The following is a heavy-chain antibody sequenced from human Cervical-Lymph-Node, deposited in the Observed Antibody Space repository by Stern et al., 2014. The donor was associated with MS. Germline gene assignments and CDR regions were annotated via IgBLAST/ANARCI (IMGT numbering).Heavy chain of an antibody. CDR3: VVIAGTY. CDR1: GPTLTEAS. J-gene: IGHJ4*02. CDR2: FNPEDGET. V-gene: IGHV1-24*01. Sequence: QVQLMQSGAEVKNPGASVKVSCRVSGPTLTEASIHWVRQVPGKGLEWMGGFNPEDGETVYTQKFQGRVIMTEDTSTETAYMELSSLTSEDTAVYYCVVIAGTYWGQGTLVTVSS. D-gene: IGHD1-7*01.